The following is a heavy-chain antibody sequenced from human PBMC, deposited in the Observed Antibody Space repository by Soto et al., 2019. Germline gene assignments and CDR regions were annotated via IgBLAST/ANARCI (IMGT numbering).Heavy chain of an antibody. Sequence: PGGSLRLSCAASGFICSSYDMSWVRQAPGKGLEWVSTILFDGRTFYVDSVKGRFTISRDSSQNTVYLQMNSLTAGDTALYYCAKATATGGGAFDICGQGTMVTVSS. J-gene: IGHJ3*02. CDR1: GFICSSYD. D-gene: IGHD2-8*02. CDR2: ILFDGRT. V-gene: IGHV3-23*01. CDR3: AKATATGGGAFDI.